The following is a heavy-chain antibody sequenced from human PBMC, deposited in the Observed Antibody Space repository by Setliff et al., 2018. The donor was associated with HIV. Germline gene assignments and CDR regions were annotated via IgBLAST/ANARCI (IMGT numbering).Heavy chain of an antibody. Sequence: GASVKVSCKASGYTFTSYAMHWVRQAPGQRLQWMGWINVGSGDTKFSQKFQGRVTITRDTSASTAYMELGSLRSEDTAVYYCARDHGNGRAYNFWSGYYSFDYWGQGTLVTVSS. D-gene: IGHD3-3*01. J-gene: IGHJ4*02. CDR1: GYTFTSYA. CDR2: INVGSGDT. CDR3: ARDHGNGRAYNFWSGYYSFDY. V-gene: IGHV1-3*01.